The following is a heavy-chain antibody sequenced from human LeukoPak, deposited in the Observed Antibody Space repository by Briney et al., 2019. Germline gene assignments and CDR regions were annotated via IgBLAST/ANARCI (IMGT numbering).Heavy chain of an antibody. D-gene: IGHD4-17*01. J-gene: IGHJ4*02. CDR2: IYYSGST. Sequence: SETLSLTCTVSGGSISSYYWSWIRQPPGKGLEWIGYIYYSGSTNYSPSLKSRVTISVDTSKNQFSLKLSSVTAADTAVYYCARHFPNGDYGYDYWGQGTLVTVSS. CDR1: GGSISSYY. V-gene: IGHV4-59*08. CDR3: ARHFPNGDYGYDY.